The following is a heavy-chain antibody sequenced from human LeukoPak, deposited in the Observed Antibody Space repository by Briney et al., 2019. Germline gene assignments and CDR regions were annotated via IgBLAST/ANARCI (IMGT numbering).Heavy chain of an antibody. J-gene: IGHJ4*02. CDR1: GFTFSDYY. CDR2: ISNGNSPI. Sequence: GGSLRLSCAASGFTFSDYYMNWIRQVPGKGLEWVSYISNGNSPIYYADSVKGRFTISRDDAKNSLYLQMNSLRAEDTAVYYCARDLWHSSGVFDYWGQGTLVTVSS. V-gene: IGHV3-11*04. CDR3: ARDLWHSSGVFDY. D-gene: IGHD6-19*01.